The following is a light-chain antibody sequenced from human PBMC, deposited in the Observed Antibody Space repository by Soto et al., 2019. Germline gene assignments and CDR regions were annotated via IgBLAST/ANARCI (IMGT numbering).Light chain of an antibody. Sequence: DIVMTQSPDSLAVSLGERATINCKSSQSVLYSSNNKNYLAWYQQKPGQPPKLLIYWASTRESGVPDRFSGGGAGTDVTLTISSLQAEDVAVYYCQQYYSTPPYTVGQGTKLEIK. CDR2: WAS. J-gene: IGKJ2*01. V-gene: IGKV4-1*01. CDR1: QSVLYSSNNKNY. CDR3: QQYYSTPPYT.